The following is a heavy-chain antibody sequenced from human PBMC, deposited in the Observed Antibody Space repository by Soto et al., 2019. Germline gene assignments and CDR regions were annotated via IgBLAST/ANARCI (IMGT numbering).Heavy chain of an antibody. Sequence: QVQLVQSGAEVKDPGASVKVSCKASGYTFTSYGVSWVRQAPGQGLEWMGWISVYNGNTKYAQKLQGRVTMTTDTSTSTAYMELRGLRSDDTAVYYCARSGRPGYYYYIMDVWGQGTRVTVSS. D-gene: IGHD3-10*01. J-gene: IGHJ6*02. CDR1: GYTFTSYG. V-gene: IGHV1-18*01. CDR2: ISVYNGNT. CDR3: ARSGRPGYYYYIMDV.